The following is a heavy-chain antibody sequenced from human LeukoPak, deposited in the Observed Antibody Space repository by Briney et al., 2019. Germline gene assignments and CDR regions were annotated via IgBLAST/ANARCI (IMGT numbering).Heavy chain of an antibody. J-gene: IGHJ4*02. CDR3: ARHEWQQLVKFDY. Sequence: SETLSLTCTVSGSSITTYTHWGWIRQSPGKGLEWIASIHHTGNTYYNPSLKGRVTISVDTSKNQFSLKVSSVTAADTAVYYCARHEWQQLVKFDYWGQGALVTVSS. V-gene: IGHV4-38-2*02. CDR2: IHHTGNT. D-gene: IGHD6-13*01. CDR1: GSSITTYTH.